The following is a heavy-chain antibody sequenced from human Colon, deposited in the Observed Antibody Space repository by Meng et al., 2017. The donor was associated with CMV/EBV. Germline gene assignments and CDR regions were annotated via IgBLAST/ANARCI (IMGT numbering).Heavy chain of an antibody. CDR3: ARDWGYGGNSVFLY. J-gene: IGHJ4*02. V-gene: IGHV4-4*02. CDR2: IYHSGST. D-gene: IGHD4-23*01. CDR1: DGSISSNNW. Sequence: SDGSISSNNWWNWVRQPPGKGLEWIGEIYHSGSTNYSPSLKSRVTISVDKSKNQFSLKLSSVTAADTAVYYCARDWGYGGNSVFLYWGQGTLVTVSS.